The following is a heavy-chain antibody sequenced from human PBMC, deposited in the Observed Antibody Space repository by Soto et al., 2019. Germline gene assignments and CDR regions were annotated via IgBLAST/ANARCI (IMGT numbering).Heavy chain of an antibody. V-gene: IGHV3-30*18. D-gene: IGHD3-3*01. CDR3: AKDFYDFWSGPYYYYGMDV. CDR1: GFTFSSYG. CDR2: ISYDGSNK. Sequence: RGSLRLSCAASGFTFSSYGMHWVRQAPGKGLEWVAVISYDGSNKYYADSVKGRFTISRDNSKNTLYLQMNSLRAEDTAVYYCAKDFYDFWSGPYYYYGMDVWGQGTTVTVSS. J-gene: IGHJ6*02.